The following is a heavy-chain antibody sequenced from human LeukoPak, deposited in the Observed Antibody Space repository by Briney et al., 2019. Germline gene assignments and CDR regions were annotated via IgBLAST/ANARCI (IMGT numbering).Heavy chain of an antibody. CDR3: ARDPGGYSYGYYFDN. J-gene: IGHJ4*02. V-gene: IGHV3-7*03. D-gene: IGHD5-18*01. CDR1: GFTFSSYG. Sequence: GGSLRLSCAASGFTFSSYGMHWVRQAPGKGLEWVANIKQDGSEKYYVDSVKGRFTISRDNAKKSLYLQMSSLRAEDTAVYYCARDPGGYSYGYYFDNWGQGTTVTVSS. CDR2: IKQDGSEK.